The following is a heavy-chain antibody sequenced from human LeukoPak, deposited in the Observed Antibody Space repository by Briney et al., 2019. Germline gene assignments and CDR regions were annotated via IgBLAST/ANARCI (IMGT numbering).Heavy chain of an antibody. V-gene: IGHV3-64*01. CDR1: GFTFSSYA. J-gene: IGHJ4*02. D-gene: IGHD1-26*01. CDR3: ARVSGSYGDY. CDR2: ISSNGGST. Sequence: PGGSLRLSCAASGFTFSSYAMHWVRQAPGKGLEYVSAISSNGGSTYYANSVKGRFTISRDNAKNSLYLQMNSLRAEDTAVYYCARVSGSYGDYWGQGTLVTVSS.